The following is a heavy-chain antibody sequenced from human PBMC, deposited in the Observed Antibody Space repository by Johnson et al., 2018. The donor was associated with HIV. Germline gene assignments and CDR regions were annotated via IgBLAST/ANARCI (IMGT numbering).Heavy chain of an antibody. J-gene: IGHJ3*02. Sequence: VQLMESGGGLVQPGRSLRLSCAASGFTVSSNYMSWVRQAPGKGLEWVSVIYSGGSTYYADSVKGRFTISRDNSKNTLYLQMNSLRAEDTAVYYCARERYGSQAIDGFDIWGQGAMVTVSS. CDR2: IYSGGST. V-gene: IGHV3-66*01. D-gene: IGHD2-15*01. CDR1: GFTVSSNY. CDR3: ARERYGSQAIDGFDI.